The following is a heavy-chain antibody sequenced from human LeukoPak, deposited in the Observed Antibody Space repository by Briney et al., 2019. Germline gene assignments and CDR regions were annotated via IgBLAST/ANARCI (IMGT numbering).Heavy chain of an antibody. J-gene: IGHJ4*02. V-gene: IGHV4-59*01. Sequence: SETLSLTCTVSGGSISSYYWSWIRQPPGRGLEWIGYIYYSGSTNYNPSLKSRVTISVDTSKNQFSLKLSSVTAADTAVYYCAREGAADHHYFDYWGQGTLVTVSS. CDR2: IYYSGST. CDR3: AREGAADHHYFDY. CDR1: GGSISSYY. D-gene: IGHD2-15*01.